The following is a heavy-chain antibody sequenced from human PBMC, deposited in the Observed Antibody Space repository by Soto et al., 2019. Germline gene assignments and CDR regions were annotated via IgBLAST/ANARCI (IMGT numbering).Heavy chain of an antibody. CDR1: GFTFSSYA. CDR2: ISGSGGST. CDR3: AKGDYGESDFDY. Sequence: EVQLLESGGGLVQPGGSLRLSCAASGFTFSSYAMSWVRQAPGKGLEWVSAISGSGGSTYYADSVKGRFTTSRDNSKNTLYLQMNSLRAEDTAVYYCAKGDYGESDFDYWGQGTLVTVSS. V-gene: IGHV3-23*01. J-gene: IGHJ4*02. D-gene: IGHD4-17*01.